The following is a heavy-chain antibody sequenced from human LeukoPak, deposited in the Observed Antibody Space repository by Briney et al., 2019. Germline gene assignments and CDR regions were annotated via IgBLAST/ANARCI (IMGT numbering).Heavy chain of an antibody. CDR3: ARGHDSSTGLPL. Sequence: PSETLSLTCAVYGGSFSGYYWSWIRQPPGKGLEWIGEINHSGSTNYNPFLKSRVTISVDTSKNQFSLKLSSVTAADTAVYYCARGHDSSTGLPLWGQGTLVTVSS. V-gene: IGHV4-34*01. CDR2: INHSGST. J-gene: IGHJ4*02. CDR1: GGSFSGYY. D-gene: IGHD3-22*01.